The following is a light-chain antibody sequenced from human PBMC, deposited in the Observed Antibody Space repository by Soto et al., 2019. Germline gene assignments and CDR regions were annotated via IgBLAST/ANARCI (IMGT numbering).Light chain of an antibody. V-gene: IGKV3-20*01. CDR1: QSVSSSY. CDR2: GAS. Sequence: EIVLTQSPGTLSLSPGERATLSCRASQSVSSSYLAWYQQKPGQAPRLLIHGASSRATGTPDRFSGSGSGTDFTLTISRLEPEDFAVYYCQQYGATPGTFGQGTKLDIK. J-gene: IGKJ1*01. CDR3: QQYGATPGT.